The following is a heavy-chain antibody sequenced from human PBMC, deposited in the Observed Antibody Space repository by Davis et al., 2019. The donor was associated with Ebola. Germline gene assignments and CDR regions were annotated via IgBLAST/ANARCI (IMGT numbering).Heavy chain of an antibody. V-gene: IGHV4-59*02. CDR2: IYHTGST. CDR3: ARVLGNGDLLLDY. CDR1: GFTVSSTY. Sequence: GSLRLSCTASGFTVSSTYMSWVRQAPGKGLEWIGYIYHTGSTIYNPSLKSRVAISMDTAKNQFSLRLSSVSAADTALYYCARVLGNGDLLLDYWGQGTLVTVSS. D-gene: IGHD4-17*01. J-gene: IGHJ4*02.